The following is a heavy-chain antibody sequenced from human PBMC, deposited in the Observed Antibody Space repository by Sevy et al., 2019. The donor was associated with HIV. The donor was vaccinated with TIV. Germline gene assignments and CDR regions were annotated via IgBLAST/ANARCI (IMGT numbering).Heavy chain of an antibody. Sequence: GGSLRLSCDASGFTFENYWMQWVRQAPGKGLEWLANIRQDGNEIYYSASVKGRFTISRDNAKESLYLRMNNLRVEDTAFYYCARRYLDLWSQGSLVTVSS. V-gene: IGHV3-7*01. J-gene: IGHJ5*02. CDR3: ARRYLDL. CDR1: GFTFENYW. D-gene: IGHD3-9*01. CDR2: IRQDGNEI.